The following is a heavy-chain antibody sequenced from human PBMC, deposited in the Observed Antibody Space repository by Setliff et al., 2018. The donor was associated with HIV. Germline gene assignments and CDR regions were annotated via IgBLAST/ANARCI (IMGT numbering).Heavy chain of an antibody. V-gene: IGHV4-34*01. CDR3: ARGGGYKRTFDY. CDR1: GGSFSGYY. J-gene: IGHJ4*02. D-gene: IGHD3-22*01. CDR2: INHSGST. Sequence: PSETLSLTCAVYGGSFSGYYWSWIRQPPGKGLEWIGEINHSGSTSYNPSLKSRVAISVDTSKNQFSLKFSSVTAADTAVYYCARGGGYKRTFDYWGQGTLVTVSS.